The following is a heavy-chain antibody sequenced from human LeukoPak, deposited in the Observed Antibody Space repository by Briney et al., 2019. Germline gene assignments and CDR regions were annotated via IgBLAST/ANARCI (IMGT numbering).Heavy chain of an antibody. J-gene: IGHJ5*02. Sequence: SETLSLTCTVSGGSISSYYWSWIRQPAGKGLEWIGRIYTSGSTNYNPSLKSRVTMSVDTSKNQFSLKLSSVTAADTAVYYCARDRGSYKTNWFDPWGQGTLVTVSS. V-gene: IGHV4-4*07. CDR2: IYTSGST. D-gene: IGHD1-26*01. CDR1: GGSISSYY. CDR3: ARDRGSYKTNWFDP.